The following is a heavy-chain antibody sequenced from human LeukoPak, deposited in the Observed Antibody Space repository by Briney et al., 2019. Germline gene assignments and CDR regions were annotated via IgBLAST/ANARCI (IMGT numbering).Heavy chain of an antibody. D-gene: IGHD5-12*01. J-gene: IGHJ6*02. CDR2: INPNSGGT. Sequence: ASVKVSCKASGYTFTDYYMHWVRQPPGQGLEWMGWINPNSGGTNYAQKFQGRVTMTRDTSISTAYMELSRLRSDDTAVYYCARARGATWAEYYYYGMDVWGQGTTVTVSS. V-gene: IGHV1-2*02. CDR1: GYTFTDYY. CDR3: ARARGATWAEYYYYGMDV.